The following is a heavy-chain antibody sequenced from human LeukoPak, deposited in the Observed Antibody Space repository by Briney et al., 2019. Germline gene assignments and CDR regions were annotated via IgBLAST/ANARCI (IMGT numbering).Heavy chain of an antibody. CDR2: ISGSGGST. Sequence: GGSLRLSCAASGFTFSSYAMSWVRQAPGKGLEWVSAISGSGGSTYYADSVKGRFTISRDNSKNTLYLQMNSLRAEDTAVYYCAKGGQYSSSLDYYYYYMDVWGKGTTVTVSS. D-gene: IGHD6-6*01. V-gene: IGHV3-23*01. CDR3: AKGGQYSSSLDYYYYYMDV. J-gene: IGHJ6*03. CDR1: GFTFSSYA.